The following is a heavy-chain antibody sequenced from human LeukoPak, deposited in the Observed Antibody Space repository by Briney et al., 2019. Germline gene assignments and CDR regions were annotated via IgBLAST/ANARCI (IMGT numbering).Heavy chain of an antibody. CDR1: VGAISSFF. D-gene: IGHD2-2*01. CDR3: AREVCSSTNCNFDS. J-gene: IGHJ4*02. V-gene: IGHV4-59*01. CDR2: IFNSVTT. Sequence: PSETLSLTCTVSVGAISSFFWNWIRQPPGKGLEWIGYIFNSVTTNYNPSLKSRVTISVDTSKNQFSLKLSSVTTADTAVYYCAREVCSSTNCNFDSWGQGTLVTVSS.